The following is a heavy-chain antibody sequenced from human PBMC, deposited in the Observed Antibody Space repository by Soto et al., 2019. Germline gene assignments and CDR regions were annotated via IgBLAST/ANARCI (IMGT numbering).Heavy chain of an antibody. J-gene: IGHJ4*02. Sequence: EVQLLESGGGLVQPGGSLRLSCAASGVTFTNYAMSWVRQAPGKGLEWVSGISVSGGTTYYADSVKGRFIVSRDDSKNTLYLQMNTLRAEDTAVYYCAGGDCGSGSCYVLDYWGQGTLVNVSS. CDR2: ISVSGGTT. CDR3: AGGDCGSGSCYVLDY. D-gene: IGHD2-2*01. V-gene: IGHV3-23*01. CDR1: GVTFTNYA.